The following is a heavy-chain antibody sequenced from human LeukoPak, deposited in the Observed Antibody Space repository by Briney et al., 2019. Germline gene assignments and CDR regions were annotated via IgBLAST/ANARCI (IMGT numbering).Heavy chain of an antibody. CDR2: ISGSDAGT. Sequence: PGGSLRLSCAASGFTFSSYAMTWVRQAPGKGLEWVSAISGSDAGTYYADSVKGRFTISRDNAKNSLYLQMNSLRAEDTAVYYCAREGTYYEILTGYLHHFDYWGQGTLVTVSS. CDR3: AREGTYYEILTGYLHHFDY. CDR1: GFTFSSYA. V-gene: IGHV3-23*01. D-gene: IGHD3-9*01. J-gene: IGHJ4*02.